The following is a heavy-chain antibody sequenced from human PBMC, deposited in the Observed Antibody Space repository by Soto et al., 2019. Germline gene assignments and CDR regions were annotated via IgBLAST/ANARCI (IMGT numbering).Heavy chain of an antibody. CDR1: GGSISSGGYY. D-gene: IGHD1-26*01. J-gene: IGHJ6*02. CDR2: IYYSGST. V-gene: IGHV4-39*01. CDR3: ARQSGSYTPGYYYYYGMDV. Sequence: SETLSLTCTVPGGSISSGGYYWSWIRQHPGKGLEWIGCIYYSGSTYYNPSLKSRVTISVDTSKNQFSLKLSSVTAADTAVYYCARQSGSYTPGYYYYYGMDVWGQGTTVTVSS.